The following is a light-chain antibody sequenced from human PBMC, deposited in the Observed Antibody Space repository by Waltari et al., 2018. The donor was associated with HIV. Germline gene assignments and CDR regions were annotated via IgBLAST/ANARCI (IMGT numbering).Light chain of an antibody. CDR3: QSHDSSNHVV. Sequence: NFMLTQPHSVSESPGKTVTISCTRSSGSIASNYVQWYPQCPGSSPTTVLYEDNQRPSGVPDRFSGSIDSSSNSASLTISGLETEDEADYYCQSHDSSNHVVFGGGTKLTVL. J-gene: IGLJ2*01. CDR1: SGSIASNY. CDR2: EDN. V-gene: IGLV6-57*01.